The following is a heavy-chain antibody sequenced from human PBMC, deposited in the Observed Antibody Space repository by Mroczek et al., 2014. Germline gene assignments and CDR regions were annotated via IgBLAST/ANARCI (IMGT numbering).Heavy chain of an antibody. CDR2: ISAYNGNT. Sequence: VQLVESGAEVKKPGASVKVSCKASGYTFTSYGISWVRQAPGQGLEWMGWISAYNGNTNYAQKLQGRVTMTTDTSTSTAYMELRSLRSDDMAVYYCARPRITIFGVVTYYYGMDVWGQGTTVTVSS. V-gene: IGHV1-18*03. CDR3: ARPRITIFGVVTYYYGMDV. CDR1: GYTFTSYG. J-gene: IGHJ6*02. D-gene: IGHD3-3*01.